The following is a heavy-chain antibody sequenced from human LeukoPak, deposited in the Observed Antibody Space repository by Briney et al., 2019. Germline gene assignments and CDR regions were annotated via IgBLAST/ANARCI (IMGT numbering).Heavy chain of an antibody. J-gene: IGHJ5*02. V-gene: IGHV1-2*02. Sequence: ASVKVSCKASGYNFTSHYVYWVRQAPGQGLEWMGWIKPHSGGINYAPKFQGRVSMTRDTSLNIAYMELIRLRSDDTAVYYCATDPRGIIIIGGLLMPGWFDPWGQGTLVTVSS. CDR3: ATDPRGIIIIGGLLMPGWFDP. D-gene: IGHD3-10*01. CDR1: GYNFTSHY. CDR2: IKPHSGGI.